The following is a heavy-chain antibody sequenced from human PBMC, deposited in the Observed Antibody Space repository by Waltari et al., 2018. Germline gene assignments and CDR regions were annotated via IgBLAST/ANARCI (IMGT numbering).Heavy chain of an antibody. CDR1: GGSISSSSSY. J-gene: IGHJ4*02. Sequence: QLQLQESGPGLVKPSETLSPTCSVSGGSISSSSSYWGWIRQPPGQGLEWIGSIYYSGSTYYNPSRKSRVTISVDTSKNQFSLKLSSVTAADTAVYYCARAPGATVTHPIDYWGQGTLVTVSS. V-gene: IGHV4-39*07. D-gene: IGHD4-4*01. CDR3: ARAPGATVTHPIDY. CDR2: IYYSGST.